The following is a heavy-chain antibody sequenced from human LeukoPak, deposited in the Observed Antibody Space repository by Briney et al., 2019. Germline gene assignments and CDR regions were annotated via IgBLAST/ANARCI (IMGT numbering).Heavy chain of an antibody. V-gene: IGHV5-51*01. CDR2: IYPGDSDT. CDR3: ARALRYSSSNDAFDI. J-gene: IGHJ3*02. Sequence: GESLKISCKGSGYSFTSYWIAWVRQMPGKGLEWMGIIYPGDSDTRYSPSFQGQVTISADKSISTAYLQWSSLKASDTAMYYCARALRYSSSNDAFDIWGQGTMVTVSS. CDR1: GYSFTSYW. D-gene: IGHD6-6*01.